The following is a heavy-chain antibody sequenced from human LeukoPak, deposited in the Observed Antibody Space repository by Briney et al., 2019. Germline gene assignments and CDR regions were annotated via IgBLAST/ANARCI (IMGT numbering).Heavy chain of an antibody. D-gene: IGHD3-9*01. Sequence: ASVKVSCKASGYTFTSYGISWVRQAPGQGLEWMGWISAYNGNTNYAQKLQGRVTMTTDTSTSTAYMELRSLRSDDTAVYYCARDGDYDILTGSPDYWGQGTLVTVSS. J-gene: IGHJ4*02. CDR2: ISAYNGNT. V-gene: IGHV1-18*01. CDR1: GYTFTSYG. CDR3: ARDGDYDILTGSPDY.